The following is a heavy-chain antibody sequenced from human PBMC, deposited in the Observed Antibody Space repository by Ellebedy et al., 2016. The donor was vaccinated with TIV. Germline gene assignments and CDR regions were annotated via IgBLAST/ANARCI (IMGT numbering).Heavy chain of an antibody. CDR3: ARHVGFYYDDGGYLNYFDQ. Sequence: MPSETLSLTCTVTGDSISSRTYYWAWIRQSPGKGLEWIGSIYYRGSTYDNPSLARRVTMFVDTSKNQFSLELTSVTAADTAVYYCARHVGFYYDDGGYLNYFDQWGQGTLVTVSS. V-gene: IGHV4-39*01. D-gene: IGHD3-22*01. CDR2: IYYRGST. J-gene: IGHJ4*02. CDR1: GDSISSRTYY.